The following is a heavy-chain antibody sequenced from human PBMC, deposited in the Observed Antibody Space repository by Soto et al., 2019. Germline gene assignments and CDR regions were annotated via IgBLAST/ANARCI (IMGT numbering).Heavy chain of an antibody. CDR3: ARDSRHGGYDSDAFDI. J-gene: IGHJ3*02. CDR2: ISSSSSYI. Sequence: EVQLVESGGGLVKPGGSLRLSCAASGFTFSSYSMNWVRQAPGKGLEWVSSISSSSSYIYYADSVKGRFTISRDNAKNSLYLQMNSLRAEDTAVYYCARDSRHGGYDSDAFDIWGQGTMVTVSS. CDR1: GFTFSSYS. V-gene: IGHV3-21*01. D-gene: IGHD5-12*01.